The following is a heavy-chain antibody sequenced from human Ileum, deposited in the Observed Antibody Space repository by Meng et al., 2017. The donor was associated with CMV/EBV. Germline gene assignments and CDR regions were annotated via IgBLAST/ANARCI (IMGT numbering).Heavy chain of an antibody. CDR2: IYYSGST. J-gene: IGHJ5*02. D-gene: IGHD6-13*01. Sequence: SVISGSYYWSLIRQPPGKGLEWIGYIYYSGSTNYNPSLKSRVTISVDTSKNQFSLKLSSVTAADTAVYYCARESGMYSSTTGWFDPWGQGTLVTVSS. CDR3: ARESGMYSSTTGWFDP. V-gene: IGHV4-61*01. CDR1: SVISGSYY.